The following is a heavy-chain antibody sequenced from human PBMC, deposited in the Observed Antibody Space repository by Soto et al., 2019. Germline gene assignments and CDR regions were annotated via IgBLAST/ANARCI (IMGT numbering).Heavy chain of an antibody. CDR2: MNPNSENT. Sequence: ASVKVSCKASGYTFTSYDINWVRQATGKGLEWIEWMNPNSENTGYAQKFQGRVTMTRNTSISTDYMVLCSLRSEDTAVYYRAREGIYYYYMDVWGKGTTVTVSS. CDR1: GYTFTSYD. V-gene: IGHV1-8*01. CDR3: AREGIYYYYMDV. J-gene: IGHJ6*03.